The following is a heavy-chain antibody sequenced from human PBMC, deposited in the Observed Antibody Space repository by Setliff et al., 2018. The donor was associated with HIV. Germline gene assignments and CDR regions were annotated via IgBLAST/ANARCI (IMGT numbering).Heavy chain of an antibody. V-gene: IGHV3-30*03. D-gene: IGHD2-15*01. CDR3: ARDRETVEDALDV. CDR1: GFTFSSYG. Sequence: GESLKISCAASGFTFSSYGMHWVRQAPGKGLEWVAVISKDGSNKYYADSVKGRFTISRDNSKNTLYLQMNSLRAEDTAVYYCARDRETVEDALDVWGQGTLVTVSS. CDR2: ISKDGSNK. J-gene: IGHJ3*01.